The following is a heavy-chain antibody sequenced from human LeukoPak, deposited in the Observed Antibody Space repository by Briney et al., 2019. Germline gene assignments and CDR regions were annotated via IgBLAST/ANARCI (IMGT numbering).Heavy chain of an antibody. CDR3: ARDSRGPKQQLGI. CDR1: GGSISSGGYS. Sequence: PSETLSLTCTVSGGSISSGGYSWSWIRQHPGKGLEWIGYIYYSGSTYYNPSLKSRVTISVDTSKNQFSLKLSSVTAADTAVYYCARDSRGPKQQLGIWGQGTLVTVSS. D-gene: IGHD6-13*01. CDR2: IYYSGST. V-gene: IGHV4-31*03. J-gene: IGHJ4*02.